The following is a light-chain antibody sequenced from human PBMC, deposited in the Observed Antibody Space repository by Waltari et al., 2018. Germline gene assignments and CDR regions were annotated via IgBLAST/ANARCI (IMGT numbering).Light chain of an antibody. J-gene: IGKJ1*01. CDR2: AAS. V-gene: IGKV1-39*01. CDR3: QQTYSNVRT. Sequence: DIQMTQSPSSLSASVGDSVTITCRASQRISGYLNWYQQRPGQAPKLLIYAASSLESGVPSRFSGSGFGTDFTLTINSLQPEDFAVYYCQQTYSNVRTFGQGTKVDVK. CDR1: QRISGY.